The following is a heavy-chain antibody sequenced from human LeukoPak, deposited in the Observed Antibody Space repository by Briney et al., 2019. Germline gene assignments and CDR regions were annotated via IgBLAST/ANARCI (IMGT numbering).Heavy chain of an antibody. Sequence: PGGSLRLSCAASGFTFSNYWMHWVRQAPGKGLVWVSRINSDGSSTRYADSVKGRFSISRDNAKNTLYLQMNSLRAEDTAVYYCAKTGLVATRFFDYWGQGTLVTVSS. V-gene: IGHV3-74*01. CDR3: AKTGLVATRFFDY. J-gene: IGHJ4*02. CDR1: GFTFSNYW. D-gene: IGHD5-12*01. CDR2: INSDGSST.